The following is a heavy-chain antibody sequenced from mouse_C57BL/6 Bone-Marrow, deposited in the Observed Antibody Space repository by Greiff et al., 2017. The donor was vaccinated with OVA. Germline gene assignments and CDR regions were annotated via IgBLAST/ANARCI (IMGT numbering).Heavy chain of an antibody. D-gene: IGHD1-1*01. CDR1: GYTFTGYW. CDR3: AREGVLLRYPAWFAY. CDR2: ILPGSGST. Sequence: QVQLQQSGAELMKPGASVKLSCKATGYTFTGYWIEWVKQRPGHGLEWIGEILPGSGSTNYNEKFKGKATFTADTSSNTAYMQLSSLTTEDSAIYYGAREGVLLRYPAWFAYWGQGTLVTVSA. V-gene: IGHV1-9*01. J-gene: IGHJ3*01.